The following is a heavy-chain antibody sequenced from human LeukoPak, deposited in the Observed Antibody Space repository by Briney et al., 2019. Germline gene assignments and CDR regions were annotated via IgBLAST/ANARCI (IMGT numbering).Heavy chain of an antibody. J-gene: IGHJ4*02. CDR1: GGSVTSGNYY. Sequence: SETLSLTCTVSGGSVTSGNYYWDWIRQPAGKGLEWIGRIYTNGGASYNPSLKSRVTISIDASKNQFSLKLSSVTAADTAVYYCAREPPGYWGQGILVTVSS. CDR2: IYTNGGA. V-gene: IGHV4-61*02. CDR3: AREPPGY.